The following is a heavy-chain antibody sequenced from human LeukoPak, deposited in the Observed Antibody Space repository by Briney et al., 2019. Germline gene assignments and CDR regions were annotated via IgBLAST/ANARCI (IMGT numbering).Heavy chain of an antibody. J-gene: IGHJ5*02. CDR1: GFSLSTRGVG. D-gene: IGHD6-13*01. CDR3: AHRRDSSSWYGDNWFDP. V-gene: IGHV2-5*02. CDR2: IYWDDDK. Sequence: ESGPTLVKPTQTLTLTCTFSGFSLSTRGVGVGWIRQPPGKALEWLSLIYWDDDKRYSPSLKSRLTITKDTSKNQVVLTMTNMDPVDTATYYCAHRRDSSSWYGDNWFDPWGQGTLVTVSS.